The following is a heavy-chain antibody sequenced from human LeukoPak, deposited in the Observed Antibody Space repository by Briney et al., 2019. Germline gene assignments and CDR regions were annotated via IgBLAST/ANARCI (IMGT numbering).Heavy chain of an antibody. CDR3: ANGGDSSGYAPLDY. CDR1: GFTFDDYA. Sequence: GGSLRLSCAASGFTFDDYAMHWVRQAPGKGLEWVSLITGDGGSTYYADPVKGRFTISRDNSKNSLYLQMNSLRTEDTALYYCANGGDSSGYAPLDYWGQGTLVTVSS. V-gene: IGHV3-43*02. D-gene: IGHD3-22*01. CDR2: ITGDGGST. J-gene: IGHJ4*02.